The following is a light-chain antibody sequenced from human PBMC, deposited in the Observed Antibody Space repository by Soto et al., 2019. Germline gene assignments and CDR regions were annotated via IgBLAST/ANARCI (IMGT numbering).Light chain of an antibody. J-gene: IGKJ5*01. Sequence: ALQLTQSPSSLSASVGDRVTITCRASQGISSALAWYQQKPGKAPKLLIYDASSLESGVPSRFSGSGSGTDFTLTISSLQPEDFATYYCQQFNSPPITFGQGTRLEIK. CDR3: QQFNSPPIT. CDR2: DAS. CDR1: QGISSA. V-gene: IGKV1-13*02.